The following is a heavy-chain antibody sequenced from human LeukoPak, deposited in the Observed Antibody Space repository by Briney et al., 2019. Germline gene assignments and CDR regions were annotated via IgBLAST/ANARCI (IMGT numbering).Heavy chain of an antibody. CDR3: ARGGWVSCDAFDV. D-gene: IGHD5/OR15-5a*01. CDR2: ISGPGTST. V-gene: IGHV3-23*01. Sequence: GGSLRLSCAASGFTFSNYAVSWVRQAPGKGLDWVSVISGPGTSTSYGNSVKGRFTISRDNSKNTVFLQMNSLRAEDTAVYYCARGGWVSCDAFDVWGQGTMVTVSS. CDR1: GFTFSNYA. J-gene: IGHJ3*01.